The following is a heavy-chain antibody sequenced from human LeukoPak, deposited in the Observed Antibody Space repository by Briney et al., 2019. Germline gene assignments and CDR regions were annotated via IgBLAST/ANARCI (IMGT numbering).Heavy chain of an antibody. V-gene: IGHV4-4*07. D-gene: IGHD4-17*01. CDR3: ARAQTYGDYVSWFDP. Sequence: SETLSLTCTVSGGSISSYYWSWIRQPAGKGLEWIGRIYTSGSTNYNPPLKGRITMSVDTSKNQFSLKLSSVTAADTAVYYCARAQTYGDYVSWFDPWGQGTLVTVSS. CDR2: IYTSGST. J-gene: IGHJ5*02. CDR1: GGSISSYY.